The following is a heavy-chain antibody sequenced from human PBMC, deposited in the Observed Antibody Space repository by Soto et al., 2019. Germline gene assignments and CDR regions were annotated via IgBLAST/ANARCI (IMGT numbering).Heavy chain of an antibody. J-gene: IGHJ6*02. D-gene: IGHD5-18*01. V-gene: IGHV1-69*12. CDR3: ARGVGYSYGLPYYYYGMDV. CDR1: GGTFSSYA. CDR2: IIPIFGTA. Sequence: QVQLVQSGAEVKKPGSSVKVSCKASGGTFSSYAISWVRQAPGQGLEWMGGIIPIFGTANYAQKFQGRVTITADESTSTAYMELSSLRAEETAVYYCARGVGYSYGLPYYYYGMDVWGQGTTVTVSS.